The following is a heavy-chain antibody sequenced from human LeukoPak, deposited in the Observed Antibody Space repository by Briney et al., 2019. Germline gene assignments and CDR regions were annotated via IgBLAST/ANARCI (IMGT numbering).Heavy chain of an antibody. V-gene: IGHV3-49*04. CDR3: TKETQYCSGASCYQFDY. CDR2: IRSKAYGGTT. J-gene: IGHJ4*02. Sequence: GGSLRLSCTASGFTFGDYAMSWVRQAPGKGLEWVGFIRSKAYGGTTEYAASVKGRFTISRDDSKSIAYLQMNSLKTEDTAVYYCTKETQYCSGASCYQFDYWGQGTLVTVSS. D-gene: IGHD2-15*01. CDR1: GFTFGDYA.